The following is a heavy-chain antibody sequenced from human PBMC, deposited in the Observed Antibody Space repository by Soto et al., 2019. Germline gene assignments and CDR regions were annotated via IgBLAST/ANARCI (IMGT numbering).Heavy chain of an antibody. CDR1: GYTFTSYS. J-gene: IGHJ4*03. V-gene: IGHV1-3*04. CDR3: ARDQGYVVY. Sequence: ASVKVSCKASGYTFTSYSIHWVRQAPLQGLEWIGCINTDNGDAKYSQKFQGRVTVTRDTYATTAYMEVSSLRSEDTAVYYCARDQGYVVYWALGTMVTLSS. CDR2: INTDNGDA.